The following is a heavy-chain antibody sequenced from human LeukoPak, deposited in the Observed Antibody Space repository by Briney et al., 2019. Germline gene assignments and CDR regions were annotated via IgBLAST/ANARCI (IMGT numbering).Heavy chain of an antibody. Sequence: SQTLSLTCAISGDSVSSNSAAWNWIRQSPSRGLEWLGRTYYRSKLYNDYAVSVKSRITINPDTSKNQFSLQLNSVTPEDTAVYYCARELLWFGELWGDYYYYGMDVWGKGTTVTVSS. CDR3: ARELLWFGELWGDYYYYGMDV. CDR2: TYYRSKLYN. V-gene: IGHV6-1*01. D-gene: IGHD3-10*01. J-gene: IGHJ6*04. CDR1: GDSVSSNSAA.